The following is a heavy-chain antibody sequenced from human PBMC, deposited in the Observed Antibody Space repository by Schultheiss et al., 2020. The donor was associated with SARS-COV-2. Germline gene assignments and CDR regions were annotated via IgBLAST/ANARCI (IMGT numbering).Heavy chain of an antibody. D-gene: IGHD6-19*01. CDR1: GFTFDDYA. CDR2: ISWNSGSI. J-gene: IGHJ4*02. CDR3: ARDQGVYSSGRGY. Sequence: SLRLSCAASGFTFDDYAMHWVRQAPGKGLEWVSGISWNSGSIGYADSVKGRFTISRDNAKNTLYLQMNSLRAEDTAVYYCARDQGVYSSGRGYWGQGTLVTVSS. V-gene: IGHV3-9*01.